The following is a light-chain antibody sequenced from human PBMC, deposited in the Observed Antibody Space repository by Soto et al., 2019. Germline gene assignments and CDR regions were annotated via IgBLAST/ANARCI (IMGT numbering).Light chain of an antibody. CDR1: TGAVTSGHY. V-gene: IGLV7-46*01. CDR3: LLSYIGARPV. CDR2: DTS. Sequence: QAVLTQEPSLSVSPGETVTLTCASSTGAVTSGHYPYWFQQKPGQAPRTLIYDTSNKHSWTPARFSGSLLGGKAALTLSGAQPEDEAEYYCLLSYIGARPVFGGGTKLTVL. J-gene: IGLJ2*01.